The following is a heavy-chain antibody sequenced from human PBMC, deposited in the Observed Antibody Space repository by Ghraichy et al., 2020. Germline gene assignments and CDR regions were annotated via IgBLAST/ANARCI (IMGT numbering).Heavy chain of an antibody. CDR1: GGSFSGYY. D-gene: IGHD3-3*01. Sequence: ESLNISCAVYGGSFSGYYWSWIRQPPGKGLEWIGEINHSGSTNYNPSLKSRVTISVDTSKNQFSLKLSSVTAADTAVYYCARGLGYDFWSGYYFGYGMDVWGQGTTVTVSS. CDR2: INHSGST. V-gene: IGHV4-34*01. CDR3: ARGLGYDFWSGYYFGYGMDV. J-gene: IGHJ6*02.